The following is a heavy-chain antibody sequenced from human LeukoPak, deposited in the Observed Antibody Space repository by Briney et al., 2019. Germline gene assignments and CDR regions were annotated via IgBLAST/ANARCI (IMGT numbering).Heavy chain of an antibody. CDR3: AKKPATIKFPFDI. V-gene: IGHV3-23*01. D-gene: IGHD5-24*01. Sequence: PGGSLRLSCVGSGFSFSTYDMGWVRQTPGKGLEWVSAISTTGGYTGDADSAKGRFTISRDNSQNTLFLQMHSLRAEDTAVYYCAKKPATIKFPFDIWGQGTLVTVSP. CDR1: GFSFSTYD. J-gene: IGHJ4*02. CDR2: ISTTGGYT.